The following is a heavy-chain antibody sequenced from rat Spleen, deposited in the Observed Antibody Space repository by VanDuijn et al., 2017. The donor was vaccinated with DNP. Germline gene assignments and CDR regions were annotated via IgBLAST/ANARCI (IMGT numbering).Heavy chain of an antibody. V-gene: IGHV5S23*01. Sequence: EVQLVESGGGLVQPGNSLKLSCAASGFTFRDYNMAWVRQAPKKGLEWVATISTGGGDTYYRDSVKGRFTISRDNAKTTQYLQMDSLRSEDTATYYCARHGYTTDYYYFEYWGQGVMVTVSS. J-gene: IGHJ2*01. CDR2: ISTGGGDT. D-gene: IGHD1-6*01. CDR1: GFTFRDYN. CDR3: ARHGYTTDYYYFEY.